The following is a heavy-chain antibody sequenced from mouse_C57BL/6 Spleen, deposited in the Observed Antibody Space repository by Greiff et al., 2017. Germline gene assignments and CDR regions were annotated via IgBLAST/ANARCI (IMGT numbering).Heavy chain of an antibody. CDR2: ISDGGSYT. J-gene: IGHJ3*01. Sequence: EVQVVESGGGLVKPGGSLKLSCAASGFTFSSYAMSWVRQTPEKRLEWVATISDGGSYTYYPDNVKGRFTISRDNAKNNLYLQMSHLKSEDTAMYYCARGYDYDVLFAYWGQGTLVTVSA. D-gene: IGHD2-4*01. V-gene: IGHV5-4*01. CDR3: ARGYDYDVLFAY. CDR1: GFTFSSYA.